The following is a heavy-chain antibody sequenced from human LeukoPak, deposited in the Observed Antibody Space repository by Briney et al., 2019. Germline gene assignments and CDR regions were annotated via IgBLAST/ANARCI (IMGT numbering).Heavy chain of an antibody. CDR3: ARRGLQRYSYGK. J-gene: IGHJ4*02. V-gene: IGHV4-34*01. Sequence: PSETLSLTCAVYGGSFSGYYWSWIRQPPGKGLEWIGEINHSGSTNYNPSLKSRVTISVDTSKNQFSLKLSSVTAADTAVYYCARRGLQRYSYGKWGQGTLVTVSS. CDR2: INHSGST. D-gene: IGHD5-18*01. CDR1: GGSFSGYY.